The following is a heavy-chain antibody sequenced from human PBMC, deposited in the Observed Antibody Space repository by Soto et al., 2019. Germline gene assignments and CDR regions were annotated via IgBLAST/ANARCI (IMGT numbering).Heavy chain of an antibody. CDR2: IYYSGST. J-gene: IGHJ5*02. CDR1: GGSISSGGYY. V-gene: IGHV4-31*03. Sequence: PSETLSLTCTVSGGSISSGGYYWSWIRQHPGKGLEWIGYIYYSGSTYYNPSLKSRVTISVDTSKNQFSLKLSSVTAADTAVYYCARAPTRNTAAIGPWGQGTLVTVS. CDR3: ARAPTRNTAAIGP. D-gene: IGHD2-2*01.